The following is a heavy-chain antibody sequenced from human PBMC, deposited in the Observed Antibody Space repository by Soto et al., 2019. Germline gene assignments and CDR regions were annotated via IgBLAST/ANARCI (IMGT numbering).Heavy chain of an antibody. CDR2: IKSENDGGTT. J-gene: IGHJ6*02. V-gene: IGHV3-15*07. CDR3: RTSGTRGDYYFDTDV. D-gene: IGHD1-1*01. Sequence: GGSLRLSCAVSGFTFSNAWMNWVRQAPGKGLEWVGHIKSENDGGTTDYAAPVKGRFTISRDDSKNTAFLQMNSLKIEDTAVYYCRTSGTRGDYYFDTDVWGQGTTVTVSS. CDR1: GFTFSNAW.